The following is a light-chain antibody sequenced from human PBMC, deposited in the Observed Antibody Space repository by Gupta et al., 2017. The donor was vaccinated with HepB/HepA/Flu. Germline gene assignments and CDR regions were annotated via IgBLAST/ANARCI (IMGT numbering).Light chain of an antibody. CDR3: MQALQTPPIT. CDR1: QSLRTNGYNY. V-gene: IGKV2-28*01. J-gene: IGKJ5*01. CDR2: LGS. Sequence: DIVMTQSPLSLPVTPGEPASISLRSSQSLRTNGYNYLDWYLQKPGQSPQLLIYLGSNRASGVTDRFSGSGSGTDFTLKISRVEAQDVGVYYCMQALQTPPITFGQGTRLEIK.